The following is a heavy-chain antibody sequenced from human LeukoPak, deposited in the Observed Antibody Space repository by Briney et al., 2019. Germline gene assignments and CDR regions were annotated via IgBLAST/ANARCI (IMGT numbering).Heavy chain of an antibody. V-gene: IGHV4-39*07. CDR2: VYSSGSL. CDR1: GGSITIRNYY. D-gene: IGHD1-1*01. Sequence: SETLSPTCTVSGGSITIRNYYWAWIRQPPGRQLEWIGSVYSSGSLYYNPSLKSRVTISVDTSNNHFSLRLNSVTAADTAVYYCARDRRQRDYFDFWGQGARVTVSS. J-gene: IGHJ4*02. CDR3: ARDRRQRDYFDF.